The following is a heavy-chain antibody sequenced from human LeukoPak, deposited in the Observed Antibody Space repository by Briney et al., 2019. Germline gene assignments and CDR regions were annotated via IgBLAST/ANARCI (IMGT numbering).Heavy chain of an antibody. J-gene: IGHJ6*03. CDR3: AFSRYYLQGSYYYMDV. V-gene: IGHV1-2*02. Sequence: ASVKVSCKASGYTFTAYYMHWVRQAPGQGLEYMGWVNSNSGGTNYAQKFQGRVTMTRDPSITTAYMELRWLRSDDTAVYYCAFSRYYLQGSYYYMDVWGKGTTVTVSS. D-gene: IGHD2/OR15-2a*01. CDR1: GYTFTAYY. CDR2: VNSNSGGT.